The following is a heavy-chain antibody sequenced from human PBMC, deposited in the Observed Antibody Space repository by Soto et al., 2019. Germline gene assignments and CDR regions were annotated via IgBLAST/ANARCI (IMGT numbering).Heavy chain of an antibody. D-gene: IGHD4-17*01. CDR1: GFTFSSYG. Sequence: QVQLVESGGGVVQPGRSLRLSCAASGFTFSSYGMHWVRQAPGKGLEWVAVIWYDGSNKYYADSVKGRFTISRDNSKNTLYLQMNSLRAEDTDVYYCARDSDYGDDVLDYWGQGTLVTVSS. CDR2: IWYDGSNK. J-gene: IGHJ4*02. CDR3: ARDSDYGDDVLDY. V-gene: IGHV3-33*01.